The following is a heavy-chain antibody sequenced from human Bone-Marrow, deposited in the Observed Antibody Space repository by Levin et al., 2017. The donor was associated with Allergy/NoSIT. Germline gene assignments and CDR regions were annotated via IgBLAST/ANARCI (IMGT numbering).Heavy chain of an antibody. CDR3: VSYRDGPYIPIAY. V-gene: IGHV3-23*01. D-gene: IGHD2-21*01. J-gene: IGHJ4*02. CDR1: GFTFSNYA. CDR2: ISGNSRVI. Sequence: GGSLRLSCVVSGFTFSNYAMSWIRQTPDKGLEWISIISGNSRVIYYADSVRGRFTISRDNSKNTLYLQMSSLRVDDTALYYCVSYRDGPYIPIAYWGQGTLVTVSS.